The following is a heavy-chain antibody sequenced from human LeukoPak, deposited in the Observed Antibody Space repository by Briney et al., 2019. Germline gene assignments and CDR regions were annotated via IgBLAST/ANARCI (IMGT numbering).Heavy chain of an antibody. CDR3: ARRKVGAPPPPLRAAPNFDY. CDR1: GGSFSAYY. CDR2: INHSGST. Sequence: PSETLSLTCAVHGGSFSAYYWSWIRQSPEKGLEWIGEINHSGSTNYNPSLKSRVTISVDTSKNQFSLKLSSVTAADTAVYYCARRKVGAPPPPLRAAPNFDYWGQGTLVTVSS. V-gene: IGHV4-34*01. J-gene: IGHJ4*02. D-gene: IGHD1-26*01.